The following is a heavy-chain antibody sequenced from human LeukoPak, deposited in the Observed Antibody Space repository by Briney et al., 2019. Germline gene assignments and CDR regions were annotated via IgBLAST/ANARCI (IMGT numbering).Heavy chain of an antibody. Sequence: SETLSLTCSVSGASITRYYWNGIRESPGQGLEGLEYTQYSHTTNHNPYHKSRVTISVDTAKNQLSLKVSSVTAPDTAVYYCTTGRYRSGYYFIFDNWGQGALVTVSS. D-gene: IGHD3-22*01. J-gene: IGHJ4*02. V-gene: IGHV4-59*01. CDR1: GASITRYY. CDR2: TQYSHTT. CDR3: TTGRYRSGYYFIFDN.